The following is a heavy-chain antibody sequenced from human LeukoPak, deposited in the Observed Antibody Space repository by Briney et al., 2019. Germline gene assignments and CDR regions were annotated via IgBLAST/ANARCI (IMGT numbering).Heavy chain of an antibody. V-gene: IGHV3-23*01. CDR1: GFNFDDYG. D-gene: IGHD1-14*01. J-gene: IGHJ4*02. Sequence: GGSLRLSCAASGFNFDDYGMSWVRQDPGKGLEWVSAISGSGGSTYYADSVKGRFTISRDNSKNTLYLQMNSLRAEDTAVYYCARNYYFDYWGQGTLVTVSS. CDR3: ARNYYFDY. CDR2: ISGSGGST.